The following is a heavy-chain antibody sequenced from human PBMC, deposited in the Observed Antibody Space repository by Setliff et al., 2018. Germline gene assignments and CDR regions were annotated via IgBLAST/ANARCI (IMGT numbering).Heavy chain of an antibody. Sequence: PGGSLRLSCAGSGFTFSSAYMTWVRQGPGKGLEWVGRITSKIQGETIDYATPVKGRFTISRDDSKSIAYLQMNSLKTEDTAVYYCTRGGIYSYGNYWGQGTLVTSPQ. D-gene: IGHD5-18*01. V-gene: IGHV3-15*01. CDR2: ITSKIQGETI. CDR1: GFTFSSAY. J-gene: IGHJ4*02. CDR3: TRGGIYSYGNY.